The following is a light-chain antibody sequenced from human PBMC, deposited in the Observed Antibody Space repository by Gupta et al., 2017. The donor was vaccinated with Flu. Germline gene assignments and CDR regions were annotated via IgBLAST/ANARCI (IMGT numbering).Light chain of an antibody. CDR3: QQYYGTPFT. V-gene: IGKV4-1*01. Sequence: DIVMTQSPDSLGVSLGARATINCKSSQSVLFSSNNKDYLAWYQQKPGQPPKLLLYWASTRESGVPDRFSGSGSGTDFTLTITNLQAEDLAVYYCQQYYGTPFTFGPGTKVDVK. CDR1: QSVLFSSNNKDY. J-gene: IGKJ3*01. CDR2: WAS.